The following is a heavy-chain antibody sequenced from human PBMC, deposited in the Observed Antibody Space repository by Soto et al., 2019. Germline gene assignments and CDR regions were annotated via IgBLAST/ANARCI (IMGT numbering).Heavy chain of an antibody. CDR3: ARDRRRIAVAGLFDY. CDR2: ISGYNGNT. CDR1: GYTFNSYG. D-gene: IGHD6-19*01. Sequence: ASVKVSCKASGYTFNSYGISWVRQAPGQGLEWMGWISGYNGNTNYAQKVQGRVTMTTDTSTSTAYMELRSLRSDDTAVYYCARDRRRIAVAGLFDYRGQGTLVTVSS. J-gene: IGHJ4*02. V-gene: IGHV1-18*04.